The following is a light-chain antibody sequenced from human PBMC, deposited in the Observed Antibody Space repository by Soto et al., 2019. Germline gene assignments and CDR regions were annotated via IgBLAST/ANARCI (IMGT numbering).Light chain of an antibody. V-gene: IGKV3-20*01. Sequence: EIVFTQSPCTLSLSPGERATLSCRTSQSVNRNYLAWYQQKPGQAPRLLIYNASTRATGIPDRFSGSGSGTDFTLTVSGLEPEDFAVYYCHQFGSSPWTFGQGTKVDIK. CDR3: HQFGSSPWT. J-gene: IGKJ1*01. CDR2: NAS. CDR1: QSVNRNY.